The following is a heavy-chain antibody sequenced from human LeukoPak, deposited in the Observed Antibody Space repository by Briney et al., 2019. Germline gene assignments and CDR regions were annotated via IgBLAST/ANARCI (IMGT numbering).Heavy chain of an antibody. CDR2: MNPNSGNT. V-gene: IGHV1-8*01. J-gene: IGHJ4*02. Sequence: GASVKVSCKASGYTFTSYDINWVRQATGQGLERRGWMNPNSGNTGYAQKFQGRVTMTRNTSISTAYMELSSLRSEDTAVYYCARGLTTEYSSSSLDFDYWGQGTLVTVSS. D-gene: IGHD6-6*01. CDR1: GYTFTSYD. CDR3: ARGLTTEYSSSSLDFDY.